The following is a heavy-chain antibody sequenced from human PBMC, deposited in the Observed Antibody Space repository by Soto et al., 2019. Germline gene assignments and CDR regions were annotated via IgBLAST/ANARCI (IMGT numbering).Heavy chain of an antibody. CDR2: VYFNGNT. J-gene: IGHJ4*01. Sequence: SETLSLTCTVSSASFSKYYWTWIRQPPGKGLEWIGYVYFNGNTNYNPSLKRRVSISIDTSKNQISLTLNSVTAADTAVYYCASVTFGGVVLAHWGQGTLVTVSS. V-gene: IGHV4-59*01. D-gene: IGHD3-16*01. CDR1: SASFSKYY. CDR3: ASVTFGGVVLAH.